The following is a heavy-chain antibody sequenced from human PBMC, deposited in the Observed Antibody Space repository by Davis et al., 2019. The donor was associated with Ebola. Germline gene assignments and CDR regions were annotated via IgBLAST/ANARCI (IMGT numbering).Heavy chain of an antibody. V-gene: IGHV6-1*01. J-gene: IGHJ6*04. CDR3: ARGITGRPMDV. CDR1: GDSVSRKSGA. CDR2: TYYRSKWYN. D-gene: IGHD1-20*01. Sequence: SQTLSLTCAISGDSVSRKSGAWSWIRQSPSRGLEWLGRTYYRSKWYNDYAVAVKSRITINPDTSKNQFSLQLNSVTPEDTAVYYCARGITGRPMDVWGKGTTVTVSS.